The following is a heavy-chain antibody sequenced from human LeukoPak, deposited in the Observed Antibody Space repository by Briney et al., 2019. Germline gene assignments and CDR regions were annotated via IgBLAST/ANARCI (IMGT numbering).Heavy chain of an antibody. CDR2: LSGSGITT. CDR3: AKGIYSSGWSYFDY. V-gene: IGHV3-23*01. CDR1: GFTFSNSA. D-gene: IGHD6-19*01. J-gene: IGHJ4*01. Sequence: GGSLRLSCAASGFTFSNSAMSWVRQAPGQGLEWVSTLSGSGITTYYADSVTGRFTISRDNPKNTLYLQMNSLRAEDTAVYYCAKGIYSSGWSYFDYWGHGTLVTVSS.